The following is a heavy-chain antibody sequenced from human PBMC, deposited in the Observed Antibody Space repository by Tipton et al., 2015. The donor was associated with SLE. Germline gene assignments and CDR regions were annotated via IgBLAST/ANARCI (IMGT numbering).Heavy chain of an antibody. Sequence: TLSLTCTVSGGSITSSSYFWGWIRQSPGKGLEWIGNINTGGGTYRNPSLMSRVTISVDTSKTQFSLIVTSVTAADTAVYYCARHNKGDYYGSGSPYYYYYGMDVWGQGTTVTVSS. V-gene: IGHV4-39*07. CDR2: INTGGGT. J-gene: IGHJ6*02. CDR3: ARHNKGDYYGSGSPYYYYYGMDV. CDR1: GGSITSSSYF. D-gene: IGHD3-10*01.